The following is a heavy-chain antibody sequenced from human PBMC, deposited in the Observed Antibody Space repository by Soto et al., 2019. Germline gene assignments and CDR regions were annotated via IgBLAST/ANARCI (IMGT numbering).Heavy chain of an antibody. Sequence: QVQLQESGPGLVKPSQTLSLTCTVSGGSISSGGYYWSWIRQHPGKGLEWIGYIYYSGSTYYNPSLKRRVTISVDTSKNQFSLELSPVTAADTAVYYCARRGVTRPAIFDYWGQGTLVTVSS. J-gene: IGHJ4*02. CDR1: GGSISSGGYY. V-gene: IGHV4-31*03. CDR2: IYYSGST. CDR3: ARRGVTRPAIFDY. D-gene: IGHD2-21*02.